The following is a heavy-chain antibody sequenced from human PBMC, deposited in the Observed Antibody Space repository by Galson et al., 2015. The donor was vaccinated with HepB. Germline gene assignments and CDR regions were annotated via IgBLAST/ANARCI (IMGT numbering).Heavy chain of an antibody. CDR1: GYTLTELS. Sequence: SCKVSGYTLTELSMHWVRQAPGKGLEWMGGFDPEDGETIYAQKFQGRVTMTEDTSTDTAYMELSSLRSEDTAVYYCATDYPIAVAGTWWYFDLWGRGTLVTVSS. CDR2: FDPEDGET. D-gene: IGHD6-19*01. V-gene: IGHV1-24*01. J-gene: IGHJ2*01. CDR3: ATDYPIAVAGTWWYFDL.